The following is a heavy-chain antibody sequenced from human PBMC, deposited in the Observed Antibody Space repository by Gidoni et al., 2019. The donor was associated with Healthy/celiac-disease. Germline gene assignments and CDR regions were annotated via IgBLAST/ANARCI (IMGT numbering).Heavy chain of an antibody. CDR3: AKDMAGWPYGMDV. CDR1: GVTFSSYA. J-gene: IGHJ6*02. CDR2: ISASGSGT. D-gene: IGHD6-19*01. Sequence: EVQLVEAGGDSVQPGGSLRLSCAASGVTFSSYAMGWVRQAPGKGLEWVSTISASGSGTYYADSVKGRFTISRDNSKNTLYLQMNSLRAEDTAAYYCAKDMAGWPYGMDVWGQGTTVTVSS. V-gene: IGHV3-23*04.